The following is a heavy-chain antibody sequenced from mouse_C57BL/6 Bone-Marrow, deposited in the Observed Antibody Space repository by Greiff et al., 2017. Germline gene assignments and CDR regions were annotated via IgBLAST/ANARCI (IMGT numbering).Heavy chain of an antibody. D-gene: IGHD1-1*01. CDR3: AREEGTVVDYWYFDV. CDR1: GYTFTSYW. Sequence: QVQLQQPGAELVKPGASVKLSCKASGYTFTSYWMHWVKQRPGQGLEWIGMIHPNSGSTNYNEKFKSKATLTVDKSSSTAYMQLSSLTSEDSAVYYCAREEGTVVDYWYFDVWGTGTTVTVSS. J-gene: IGHJ1*03. V-gene: IGHV1-64*01. CDR2: IHPNSGST.